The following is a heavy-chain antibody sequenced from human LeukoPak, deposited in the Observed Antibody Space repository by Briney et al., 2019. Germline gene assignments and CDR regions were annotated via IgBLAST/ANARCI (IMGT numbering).Heavy chain of an antibody. V-gene: IGHV3-23*01. CDR2: ISGSGGST. CDR3: AKGLLWFGEFDY. CDR1: GFTFSSYA. D-gene: IGHD3-10*01. Sequence: GRSLRLSCAPSGFTFSSYAMSWVRQAAGKGLEWDSAISGSGGSTYYADSVKGRFTISRDNSKNTLYLQMNSRRAEDTAVYYCAKGLLWFGEFDYWGQGTLVTVSS. J-gene: IGHJ4*02.